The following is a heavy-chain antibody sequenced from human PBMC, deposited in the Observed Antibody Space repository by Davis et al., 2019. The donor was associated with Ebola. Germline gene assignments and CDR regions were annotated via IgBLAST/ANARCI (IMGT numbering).Heavy chain of an antibody. J-gene: IGHJ4*02. Sequence: MPSETLSLTCTVSGGSISSSNYYWGWIRQPPGKGLEWIGTIYYSGSTYYNPSLKSRVTISVDTSKNQFSLKLSSVTAADTAVYYCARGDYEGYFDYWGQGTLVTVSS. V-gene: IGHV4-39*07. CDR3: ARGDYEGYFDY. CDR2: IYYSGST. D-gene: IGHD4-17*01. CDR1: GGSISSSNYY.